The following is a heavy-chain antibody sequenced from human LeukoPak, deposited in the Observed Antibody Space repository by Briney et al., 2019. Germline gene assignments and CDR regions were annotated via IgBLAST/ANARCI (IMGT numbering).Heavy chain of an antibody. CDR1: GGPITSHY. J-gene: IGHJ6*03. Sequence: SETLSLTCTVSGGPITSHYWTWIRQSPVKGLEWIGDISNSGSTSYNPSLKSRVTVSIDTSKSQFSLKLTSVTAADTAVYCCGRDALVGYFSYYYIDVWGKGTTVNVSS. V-gene: IGHV4-59*11. D-gene: IGHD2-15*01. CDR3: GRDALVGYFSYYYIDV. CDR2: ISNSGST.